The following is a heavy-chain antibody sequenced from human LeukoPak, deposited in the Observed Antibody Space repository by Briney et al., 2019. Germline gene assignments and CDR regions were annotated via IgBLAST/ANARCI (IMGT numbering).Heavy chain of an antibody. J-gene: IGHJ3*02. Sequence: SETLSLTCTVSGGSISSSSYYWGWIRQPPGKGLEWIGSIYYSGSTYYNPSLKSRVTISVDTSKNQFSLKLNSVTAADTAVYYCARAIYDSSGFYQDYAFDIWGQGTMVTVSS. V-gene: IGHV4-39*01. D-gene: IGHD3-22*01. CDR3: ARAIYDSSGFYQDYAFDI. CDR2: IYYSGST. CDR1: GGSISSSSYY.